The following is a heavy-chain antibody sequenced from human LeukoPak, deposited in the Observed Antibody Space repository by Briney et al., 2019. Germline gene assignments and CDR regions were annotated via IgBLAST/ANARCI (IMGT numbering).Heavy chain of an antibody. CDR3: ATIELFGDRYYYYMDV. CDR2: FDPEDGEP. D-gene: IGHD3-3*01. CDR1: GYTLTELS. Sequence: ASVKVSCKVSGYTLTELSIHWVRQAPGKGLEWMGGFDPEDGEPLYAQKFLGRLTMTEDTSTDTIYMELSSLKSEDTAVYFCATIELFGDRYYYYMDVWGKGTTVTVSS. V-gene: IGHV1-24*01. J-gene: IGHJ6*03.